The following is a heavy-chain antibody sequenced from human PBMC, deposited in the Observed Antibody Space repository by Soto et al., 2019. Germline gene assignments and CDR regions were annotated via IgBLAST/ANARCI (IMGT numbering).Heavy chain of an antibody. J-gene: IGHJ4*02. Sequence: KPSETLSLTCNVSGGSISSGNYYWTWIRQHPGKGLEWIGYIYYSGSTYYNPSLKSRVTMSIDTSKNQFSLKLSSVTAADTAIYYCARDPGNPNYFDSWGQGTLVTVSS. D-gene: IGHD6-13*01. CDR3: ARDPGNPNYFDS. CDR2: IYYSGST. V-gene: IGHV4-31*03. CDR1: GGSISSGNYY.